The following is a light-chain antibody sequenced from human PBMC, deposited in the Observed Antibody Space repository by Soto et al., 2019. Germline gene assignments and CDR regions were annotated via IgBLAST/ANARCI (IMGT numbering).Light chain of an antibody. CDR2: AAS. J-gene: IGKJ5*01. CDR1: QSISSS. V-gene: IGKV1-39*01. Sequence: DIQMTQSPSSLSASVGDRVTITCRASQSISSSLNWYQHKPGKAPKLLIYAASTLQSGVPSRFRGSGYGTDFALTISSLTPEDFATYYCQQSYNSPPITFGQGTRLEI. CDR3: QQSYNSPPIT.